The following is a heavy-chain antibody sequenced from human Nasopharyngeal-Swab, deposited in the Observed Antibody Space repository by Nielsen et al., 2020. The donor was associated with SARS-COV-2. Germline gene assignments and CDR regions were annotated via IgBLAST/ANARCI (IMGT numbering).Heavy chain of an antibody. V-gene: IGHV7-4-1*02. CDR2: INTNTGNP. J-gene: IGHJ6*02. Sequence: ASVKVSCKASGYTFTNYAMNWVRQAPGQGLEWMGWINTNTGNPTYAQGFTGRFVFSLDTSVSTAYLQISSLKAEDTAVYYCARDSHYDILTDGMDVWGQGTTVTVSS. D-gene: IGHD3-9*01. CDR1: GYTFTNYA. CDR3: ARDSHYDILTDGMDV.